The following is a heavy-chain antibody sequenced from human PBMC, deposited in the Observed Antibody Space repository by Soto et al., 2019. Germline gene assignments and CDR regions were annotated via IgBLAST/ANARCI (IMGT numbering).Heavy chain of an antibody. D-gene: IGHD1-26*01. CDR2: IKRDGSEK. J-gene: IGHJ4*02. Sequence: EVQLVESGGGLVQPGGSLRLSCAASGFAFNNYWMSWVRQAPGKGLEWVANIKRDGSEKHYVDSVKGRCTISRDNAKNSVYLQMNGLRPEDTAVYYCVSFIVGATIDYWGRGTLVTVSS. CDR3: VSFIVGATIDY. V-gene: IGHV3-7*05. CDR1: GFAFNNYW.